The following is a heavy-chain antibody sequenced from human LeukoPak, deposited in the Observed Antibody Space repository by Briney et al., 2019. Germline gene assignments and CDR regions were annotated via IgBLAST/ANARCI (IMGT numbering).Heavy chain of an antibody. J-gene: IGHJ6*03. Sequence: GASVTVSCKASGYLFTGYYIHWVRQAPGQGLEWMGWINPNNGGTNYAQKFEGRVIMTRDTSSTVYMEVRRLRSDDTAIYYCARDAQFTVVVPGAKLNYMDVWGKGTTVTVSS. CDR1: GYLFTGYY. V-gene: IGHV1-2*02. CDR2: INPNNGGT. D-gene: IGHD2-2*01. CDR3: ARDAQFTVVVPGAKLNYMDV.